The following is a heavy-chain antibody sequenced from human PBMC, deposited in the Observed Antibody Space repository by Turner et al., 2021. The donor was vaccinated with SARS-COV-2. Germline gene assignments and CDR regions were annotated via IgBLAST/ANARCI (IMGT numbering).Heavy chain of an antibody. CDR2: INSDGSST. J-gene: IGHJ4*02. CDR1: GFTFSSYW. Sequence: EVQLVESGGGLVQPGGSLSLSCAASGFTFSSYWMHWDRQAPGKGLVWDSRINSDGSSTSYADSVKGRFTISRDNAKNTLYLQMNSLRAEDTAVYYCARGSSSGWYKAVDYWGQGTLVTVSS. CDR3: ARGSSSGWYKAVDY. D-gene: IGHD6-19*01. V-gene: IGHV3-74*01.